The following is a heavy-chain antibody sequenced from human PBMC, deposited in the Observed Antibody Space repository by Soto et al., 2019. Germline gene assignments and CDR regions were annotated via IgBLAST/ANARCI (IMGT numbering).Heavy chain of an antibody. Sequence: GGSRRRSWAASGFSFTRYALSWVRQAPGKGLEWVSTISGSDGKTYYADSVKGRFSISRDTSKTTLYLQMNSLRVEDTAVYYCARWSFLDYWGQGTRVTVSS. CDR2: ISGSDGKT. CDR3: ARWSFLDY. D-gene: IGHD1-26*01. V-gene: IGHV3-23*01. CDR1: GFSFTRYA. J-gene: IGHJ4*02.